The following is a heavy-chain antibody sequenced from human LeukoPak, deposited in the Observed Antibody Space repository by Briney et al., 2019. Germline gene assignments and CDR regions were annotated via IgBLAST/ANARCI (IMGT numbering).Heavy chain of an antibody. D-gene: IGHD3-22*01. V-gene: IGHV3-48*03. CDR2: ISSSGSTI. CDR3: ARRGGYYDSSGYFF. CDR1: GFTFSSYE. Sequence: GGSLRLSCAASGFTFSSYEMNWVRQAPGKGLEWVSYISSSGSTIYYADSVKGRFTISRDNAKNSLYLQMNSLRAEDTAVYYCARRGGYYDSSGYFFWGQGTLVTVSS. J-gene: IGHJ4*02.